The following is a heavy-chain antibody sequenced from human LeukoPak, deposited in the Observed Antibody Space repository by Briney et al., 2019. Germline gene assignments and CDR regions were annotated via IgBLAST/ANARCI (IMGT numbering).Heavy chain of an antibody. D-gene: IGHD1-26*01. Sequence: TGGSLRLSCAASGFTFSSYSMNWVRQAPGKGLEWVSSISSSSSYIYYADSVEGRFTISRDNAKNSLYLQMNSLRAEDTAVYYCARDASIVGATTAFDYWGQGTLVTVSS. CDR3: ARDASIVGATTAFDY. CDR1: GFTFSSYS. V-gene: IGHV3-21*01. J-gene: IGHJ4*02. CDR2: ISSSSSYI.